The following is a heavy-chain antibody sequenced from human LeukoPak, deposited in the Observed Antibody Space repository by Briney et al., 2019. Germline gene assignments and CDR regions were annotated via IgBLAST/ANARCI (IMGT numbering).Heavy chain of an antibody. CDR3: AKDDESYGPMDGMDV. CDR1: GFTFSSYS. Sequence: PGGSLRLSCAASGFTFSSYSMNWVRQAPGKGLEWVSSISSSSSYIYYADSVRGRFTISRDNAKNSLYLQMNSLRAEDTAVYYCAKDDESYGPMDGMDVWGQGTTVTVSS. CDR2: ISSSSSYI. J-gene: IGHJ6*02. V-gene: IGHV3-21*01. D-gene: IGHD3-10*01.